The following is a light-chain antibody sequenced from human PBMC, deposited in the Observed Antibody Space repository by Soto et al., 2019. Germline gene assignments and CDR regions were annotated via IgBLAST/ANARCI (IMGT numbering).Light chain of an antibody. CDR3: QHYNGYPIT. CDR2: KSS. Sequence: DIQMTQSPSTLSASVGDTVTITCRASQSLNGYLAWYQQKPGKAPKLLIYKSSTLETGGPSRFSGSGSETYFTLTISSLQPDDFATYHCQHYNGYPITFGGGTKLEIK. CDR1: QSLNGY. J-gene: IGKJ4*01. V-gene: IGKV1-5*03.